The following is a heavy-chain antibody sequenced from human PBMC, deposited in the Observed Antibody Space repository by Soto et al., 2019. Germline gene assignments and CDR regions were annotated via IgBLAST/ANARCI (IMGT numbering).Heavy chain of an antibody. CDR2: IIPIFGTT. V-gene: IGHV1-69*06. J-gene: IGHJ6*02. CDR3: ARGTRSGSYYYYGLDV. D-gene: IGHD1-26*01. Sequence: SVKVFATASGGTLGSYAIRWVRQAPGQVLEWMGGIIPIFGTTNYARRFQGRVTITADKSTSTAYMELRSLRSEDTAVYYCARGTRSGSYYYYGLDVWGQGTTVTVSS. CDR1: GGTLGSYA.